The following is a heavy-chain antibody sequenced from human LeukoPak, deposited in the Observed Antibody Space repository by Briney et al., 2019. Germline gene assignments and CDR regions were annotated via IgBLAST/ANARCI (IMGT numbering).Heavy chain of an antibody. D-gene: IGHD1-7*01. V-gene: IGHV5-51*01. CDR2: IYPGDSDT. J-gene: IGHJ5*02. CDR3: ARRGLGVTGTIYNWFDP. Sequence: GESLKISCKASGYFFTSYWIGWVRQIPGKGLEWMGIIYPGDSDTKYSPSFQGQVTISVDKSISTAYLQWSSLKASDTAIYYCARRGLGVTGTIYNWFDPWGQGTLVTVSS. CDR1: GYFFTSYW.